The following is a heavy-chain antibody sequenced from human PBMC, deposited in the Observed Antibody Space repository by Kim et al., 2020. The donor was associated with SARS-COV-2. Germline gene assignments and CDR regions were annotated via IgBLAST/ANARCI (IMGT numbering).Heavy chain of an antibody. J-gene: IGHJ4*02. CDR2: SNTNN. CDR3: ARDSSY. Sequence: SNTNNYYADSVKGRFTISRENAKETLYLHMNSLRVEDTAVYYCARDSSYWGQGILVTVSS. V-gene: IGHV3-11*04.